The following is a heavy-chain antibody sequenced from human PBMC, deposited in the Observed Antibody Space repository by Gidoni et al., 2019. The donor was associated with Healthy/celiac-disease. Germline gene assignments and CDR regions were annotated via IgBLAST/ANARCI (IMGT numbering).Heavy chain of an antibody. J-gene: IGHJ6*02. V-gene: IGHV4-61*02. Sequence: QVQLQEPGPGLVKLSQTLSLTCTASGGSISSGSSYWSWIRQPAGKGLEWSGLIYTSGSTHYNPSLKIRFTMSIDTSKNQLSLKLSSVTAADTAVYYCARDRVYYYYGMDVWGQGTTVTVSS. CDR3: ARDRVYYYYGMDV. CDR1: GGSISSGSSY. CDR2: IYTSGST.